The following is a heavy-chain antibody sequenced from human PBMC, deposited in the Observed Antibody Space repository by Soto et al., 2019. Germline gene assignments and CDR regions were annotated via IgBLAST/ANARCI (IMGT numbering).Heavy chain of an antibody. V-gene: IGHV4-59*08. CDR1: GGSITNYY. Sequence: QVQLQESGPGLVKTSETLSLTCTVSGGSITNYYWNWIRQAPGKGLEWIGYIFYTRSNNYHPSLYSRVTISVHTSLNQFSLKLSSVTAVDTAVHFCERSPSIIRGVSLDWWGRGMLVTVSS. J-gene: IGHJ4*02. CDR2: IFYTRSN. CDR3: ERSPSIIRGVSLDW. D-gene: IGHD3-10*01.